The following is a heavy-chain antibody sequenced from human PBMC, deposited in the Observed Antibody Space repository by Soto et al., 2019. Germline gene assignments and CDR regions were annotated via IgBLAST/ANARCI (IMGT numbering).Heavy chain of an antibody. CDR3: AKPTTGFMAVAGFDY. CDR2: ITGSGGST. D-gene: IGHD6-19*01. Sequence: EVQLLESGGGLVQPGGSLRLSCAASGFTFNKYAMSWVRQAPGKGLEWVSNITGSGGSTYYADSVKGRFTIARDNSTNTLYLRMSSLRAEDTAVYYCAKPTTGFMAVAGFDYWGQGTLVTVSS. V-gene: IGHV3-23*01. CDR1: GFTFNKYA. J-gene: IGHJ4*02.